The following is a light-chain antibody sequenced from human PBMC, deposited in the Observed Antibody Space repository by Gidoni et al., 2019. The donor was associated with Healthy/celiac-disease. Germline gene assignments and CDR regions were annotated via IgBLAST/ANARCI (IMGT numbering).Light chain of an antibody. CDR2: AAS. V-gene: IGKV1-39*01. CDR3: QQSYSTPLFT. CDR1: QSISRY. J-gene: IGKJ3*01. Sequence: DIQMTQSPSSLSASVGDRVTITCRESQSISRYLNWYQQKPGKAPKLLIYAASSLQSGVPSRFSGSGSGTDFTLTISSLQPEDFATYYCQQSYSTPLFTFGPGTKVDIK.